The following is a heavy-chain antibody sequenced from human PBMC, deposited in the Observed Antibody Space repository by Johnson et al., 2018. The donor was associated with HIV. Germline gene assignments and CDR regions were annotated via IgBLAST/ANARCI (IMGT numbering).Heavy chain of an antibody. CDR1: GLNFDDYG. J-gene: IGHJ3*02. CDR2: ISWNGDTL. V-gene: IGHV3-9*01. D-gene: IGHD1-1*01. CDR3: SKGSTLWNPRLGDAFDI. Sequence: VQVVESGGGLLQPGRSLRLSCVATGLNFDDYGMHWVRQGPGKGLEWVSGISWNGDTLDYADSVKGRFTLSRDNAKNSLYLQMNSLRTEDTALYYCSKGSTLWNPRLGDAFDIWGQGTLVTVAS.